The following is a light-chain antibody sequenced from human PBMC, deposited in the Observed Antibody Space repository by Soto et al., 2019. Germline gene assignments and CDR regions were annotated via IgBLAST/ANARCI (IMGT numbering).Light chain of an antibody. CDR1: QGISSY. CDR2: ASS. CDR3: QQLNSYPIT. Sequence: DIQLTQSPSFLSASIGDRVTITCRASQGISSYLAWYQQKPGEAPNLLIYASSTLQSGVPSRFSGSGSGTEFTLTTSSLQPGDFANYYCQQLNSYPITFGQGTRLEMK. V-gene: IGKV1-9*01. J-gene: IGKJ5*01.